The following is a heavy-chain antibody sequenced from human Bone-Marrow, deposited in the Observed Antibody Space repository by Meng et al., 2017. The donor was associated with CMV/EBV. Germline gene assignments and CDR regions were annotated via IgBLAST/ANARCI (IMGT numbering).Heavy chain of an antibody. V-gene: IGHV3-23*03. CDR1: GFTFSSYA. CDR3: AKDILRFTGYSSSWYDY. Sequence: GESLKISCAASGFTFSSYAMSWVRQAPGKGLEWVSVIYSGGSSTYYADSVKGRFTISRDNSKNTLYLQMNSLRAEDTAVYYCAKDILRFTGYSSSWYDYWGHGTLVTVSS. D-gene: IGHD6-13*01. J-gene: IGHJ5*01. CDR2: IYSGGSST.